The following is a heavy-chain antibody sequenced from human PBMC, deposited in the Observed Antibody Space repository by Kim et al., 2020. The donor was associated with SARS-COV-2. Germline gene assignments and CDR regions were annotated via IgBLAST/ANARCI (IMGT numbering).Heavy chain of an antibody. CDR1: GGSISSSSYY. CDR3: ARRRVGDTDSSGYSQDPPVDY. D-gene: IGHD3-22*01. Sequence: SETLSLTCTVSGGSISSSSYYWGWIRQPPGKGLEWIGSIYYSGSTYYNPPLKSRVTISVDTSKNQFSLKLSSVTAADTAVYYCARRRVGDTDSSGYSQDPPVDYWGQGTLVTVSS. CDR2: IYYSGST. J-gene: IGHJ4*02. V-gene: IGHV4-39*01.